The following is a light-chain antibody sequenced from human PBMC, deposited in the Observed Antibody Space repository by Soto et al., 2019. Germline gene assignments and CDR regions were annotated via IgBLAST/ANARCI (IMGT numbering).Light chain of an antibody. Sequence: QSALTQPASVSGSPGQSITISCTGTSSDVGGYNYVSWYQQHPGKAPKLMIYEVSKRPSGVSNRCSGSKSGNTASLTISGLQAEDEADYYCSSYTSSSTRVFGGGTKLTVL. V-gene: IGLV2-14*01. CDR3: SSYTSSSTRV. CDR1: SSDVGGYNY. CDR2: EVS. J-gene: IGLJ3*02.